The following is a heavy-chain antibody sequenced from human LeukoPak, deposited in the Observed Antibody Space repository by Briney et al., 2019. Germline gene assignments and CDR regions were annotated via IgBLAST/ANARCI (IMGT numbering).Heavy chain of an antibody. CDR1: GFTFSTYS. V-gene: IGHV3-21*04. J-gene: IGHJ3*02. Sequence: PGGSLRLSCAACGFTFSTYSMNWFRQSAGKGLEWVSSISSSSSYIYYEDSVKGRFTISTDNAKTSLYLPMNSLRAEDTAMYYCARDGLAVAVDAFDIWGQGTMVTVSS. CDR3: ARDGLAVAVDAFDI. D-gene: IGHD6-19*01. CDR2: ISSSSSYI.